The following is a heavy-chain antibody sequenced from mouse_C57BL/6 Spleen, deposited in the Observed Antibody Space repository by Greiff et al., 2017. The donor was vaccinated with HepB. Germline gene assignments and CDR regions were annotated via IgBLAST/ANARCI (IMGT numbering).Heavy chain of an antibody. CDR1: GYAFTNYL. Sequence: VQLQQSGAELVRPGTSVKVSCKASGYAFTNYLIEWVKQRPGQGLEWIGVINPGSGGTNYNEKFKGKATLTADKSSSTAYMQLSSLTSEDSAVYFCARSNDYEAMDYWGQGTSVTVSS. CDR3: ARSNDYEAMDY. V-gene: IGHV1-54*01. CDR2: INPGSGGT. J-gene: IGHJ4*01.